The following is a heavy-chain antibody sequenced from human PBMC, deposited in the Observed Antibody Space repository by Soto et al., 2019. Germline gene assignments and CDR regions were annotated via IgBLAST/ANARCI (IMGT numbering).Heavy chain of an antibody. Sequence: TRALTRAISGDSVSSNSAASNWISQSPSRGLEWLGRTYYRSKWYNHYAVSVKSRITVNPDTSKNQFSLQLNSVTPADTAVYYCATSGPGGYIDYWGQGTLVTVSS. J-gene: IGHJ4*02. V-gene: IGHV6-1*01. D-gene: IGHD3-22*01. CDR1: GDSVSSNSAA. CDR2: TYYRSKWYN. CDR3: ATSGPGGYIDY.